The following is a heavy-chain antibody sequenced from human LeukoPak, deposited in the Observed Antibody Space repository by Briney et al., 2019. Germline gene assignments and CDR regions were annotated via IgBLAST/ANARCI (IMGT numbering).Heavy chain of an antibody. J-gene: IGHJ4*02. CDR1: GYTFTRYA. Sequence: ASLKSSCKTSGYTFTRYAMHWVRQAPGHRLVWIGWINAGNGNTKYSQKFQGRVTITRDTSASTAYMKLSSLRSEDTAVYYCARVRGSGAAGFDYWGQGTLVTVSS. CDR2: INAGNGNT. D-gene: IGHD3-10*01. V-gene: IGHV1-3*01. CDR3: ARVRGSGAAGFDY.